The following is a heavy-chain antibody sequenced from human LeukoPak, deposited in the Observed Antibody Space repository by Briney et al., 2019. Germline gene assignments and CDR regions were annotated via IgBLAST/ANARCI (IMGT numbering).Heavy chain of an antibody. Sequence: SVKVSCKASGYTFTSYYMHWVRQAPGQGLEWMGRIIPIFGTANYAQKFQGRVTITTDESTSTAYMELSSLRSEDTAVYYCARGSGWYEDYWGQGTLVTVSS. D-gene: IGHD6-19*01. V-gene: IGHV1-69*05. CDR3: ARGSGWYEDY. CDR2: IIPIFGTA. J-gene: IGHJ4*02. CDR1: GYTFTSYY.